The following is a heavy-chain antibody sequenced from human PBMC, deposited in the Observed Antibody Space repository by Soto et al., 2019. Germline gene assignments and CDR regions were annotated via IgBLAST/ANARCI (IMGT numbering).Heavy chain of an antibody. CDR2: IKQDGSEK. D-gene: IGHD2-2*01. Sequence: GSLRLSCAASGFTFSSYWMSWVRQAPGKGLEWVANIKQDGSEKYYVDSVKGRFTISRDNAKNSLYLQMNSLRAEDTAVYYCARARYCTSASCPGYFQHWGQGTLVTVSS. J-gene: IGHJ1*01. CDR1: GFTFSSYW. V-gene: IGHV3-7*01. CDR3: ARARYCTSASCPGYFQH.